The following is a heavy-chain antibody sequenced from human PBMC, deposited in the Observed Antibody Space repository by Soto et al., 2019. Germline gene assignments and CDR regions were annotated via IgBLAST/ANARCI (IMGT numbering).Heavy chain of an antibody. Sequence: EVQLLESGGGLVQPGGSLRLSCAASGFTFSTYAMSWVRQAPGKGLEWVSAISGSGGSTYYADSVKGRFTISRDNSKNTLYLQMNSLRPEDTAVYYCAKDPRAYCGGDCQGELFDYWGQGTLVTVSS. CDR1: GFTFSTYA. CDR2: ISGSGGST. CDR3: AKDPRAYCGGDCQGELFDY. J-gene: IGHJ4*02. V-gene: IGHV3-23*01. D-gene: IGHD2-21*02.